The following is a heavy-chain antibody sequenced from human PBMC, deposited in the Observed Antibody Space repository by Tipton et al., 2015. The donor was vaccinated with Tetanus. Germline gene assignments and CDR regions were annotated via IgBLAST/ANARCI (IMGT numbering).Heavy chain of an antibody. CDR1: GGSISSYY. J-gene: IGHJ6*02. CDR2: IYYSGST. Sequence: TLSLTCTVSGGSISSYYWCWIRQPPGKGLEWIGYIYYSGSTNYNPSLKSRVTISVDTSKNQFSLKLSSVTAADTAVYYCARDRESGYDSTYHYYSGMDVWGQGTTVPVSS. V-gene: IGHV4-59*01. CDR3: ARDRESGYDSTYHYYSGMDV. D-gene: IGHD5-12*01.